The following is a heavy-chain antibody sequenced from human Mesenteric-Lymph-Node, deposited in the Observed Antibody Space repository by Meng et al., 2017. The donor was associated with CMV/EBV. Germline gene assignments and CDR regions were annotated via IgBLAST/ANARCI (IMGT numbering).Heavy chain of an antibody. D-gene: IGHD2-2*01. Sequence: FSFRTSERAVGWIRQPPGKALEWLALIYWDDDKRYNPSLNSRLTITKDTSKNQVVLTVIKMDPVDTATYYCAHLGCSSTSCPTYFGHWGQGTLVTVSS. CDR1: FSFRTSERA. V-gene: IGHV2-5*02. J-gene: IGHJ4*02. CDR3: AHLGCSSTSCPTYFGH. CDR2: IYWDDDK.